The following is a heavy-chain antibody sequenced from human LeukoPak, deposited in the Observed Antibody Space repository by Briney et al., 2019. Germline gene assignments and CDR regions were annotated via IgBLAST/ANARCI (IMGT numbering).Heavy chain of an antibody. CDR3: ARCTRPNSSSLYWYFDL. V-gene: IGHV4-39*07. CDR1: GGSISSGGYY. CDR2: IYYSGST. J-gene: IGHJ2*01. D-gene: IGHD6-13*01. Sequence: SETLSLTCTVSGGSISSGGYYWSWIRQHPGKGLEWIGSIYYSGSTYYNPSLKSRVTISVDTSKNQFSLKLSSVTAADTAVYYCARCTRPNSSSLYWYFDLWGRGTLVTVSS.